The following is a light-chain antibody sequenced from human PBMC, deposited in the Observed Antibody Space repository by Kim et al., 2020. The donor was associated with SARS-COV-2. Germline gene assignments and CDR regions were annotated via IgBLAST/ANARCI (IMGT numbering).Light chain of an antibody. CDR2: QHT. Sequence: SYELTQPPSVSVSPGQTASITCSGIKVGDKYVSWYQQKPGQSPVLVIYQHTKRPSGIPERFSGSNSGNTVTLTISGIQAMDEADYYCQAWDSRSHVVFGGGTQLTVL. CDR3: QAWDSRSHVV. J-gene: IGLJ2*01. V-gene: IGLV3-1*01. CDR1: KVGDKY.